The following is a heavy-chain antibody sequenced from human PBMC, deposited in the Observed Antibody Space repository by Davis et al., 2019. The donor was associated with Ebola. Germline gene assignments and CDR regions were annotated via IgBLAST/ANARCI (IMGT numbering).Heavy chain of an antibody. J-gene: IGHJ4*02. CDR3: ARAPAGAIFGVVRRGYYFDY. CDR1: GYTFTSYY. D-gene: IGHD3-3*01. Sequence: ASVNVSCMASGYTFTSYYMHWVRQAPGQGLEWMGIINPSGGSTSYAQKFQGRVTMTRDTSTGTVYMELSSLRSEDTAVYYCARAPAGAIFGVVRRGYYFDYWGQGTLVTVSS. CDR2: INPSGGST. V-gene: IGHV1-46*01.